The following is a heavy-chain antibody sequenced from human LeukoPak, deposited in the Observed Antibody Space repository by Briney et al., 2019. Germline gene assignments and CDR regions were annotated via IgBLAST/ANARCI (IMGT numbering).Heavy chain of an antibody. Sequence: SETLSLTCAVHGGSFSGYYWSWIRQPPGKGLEWIGEINHSGSTNYNPSLKSRVTISVDTSKNQFSLKLSSVTAADTAVYYCTTTRLGRGGYYYYYMDVWGKGTTVTVSS. CDR1: GGSFSGYY. CDR3: TTTRLGRGGYYYYYMDV. V-gene: IGHV4-34*01. CDR2: INHSGST. D-gene: IGHD3-10*01. J-gene: IGHJ6*03.